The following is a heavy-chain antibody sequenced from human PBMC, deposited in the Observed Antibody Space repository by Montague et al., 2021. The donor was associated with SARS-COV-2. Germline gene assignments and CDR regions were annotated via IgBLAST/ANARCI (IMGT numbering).Heavy chain of an antibody. CDR1: GFSLITTEEC. J-gene: IGHJ4*02. Sequence: PALVIPTQTLTLTCTFSGFSLITTEECVTWIRQSPGKALEWLALIDGSDYKYYNSSLKTRLTISKDTSKKQVILTMANMDPVDTGTYFCARTLRDICDSWGQGTLVTVSS. V-gene: IGHV2-70*01. CDR2: IDGSDYK. CDR3: ARTLRDICDS.